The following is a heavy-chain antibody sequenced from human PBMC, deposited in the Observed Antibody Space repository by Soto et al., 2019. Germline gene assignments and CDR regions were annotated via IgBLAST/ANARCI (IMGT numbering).Heavy chain of an antibody. CDR2: IWYDGSNK. CDR1: GFTFSSYG. V-gene: IGHV3-33*01. CDR3: ARDRIVVTPAPDAFDI. J-gene: IGHJ3*02. Sequence: SGGSLRLSCAASGFTFSSYGMHWVRQAPGKGLEWVAVIWYDGSNKYYADSVKGRFTISRDNSKNTLYLQMNSLRAEDTAVYYCARDRIVVTPAPDAFDIWGQGTMVTVSS. D-gene: IGHD2-2*01.